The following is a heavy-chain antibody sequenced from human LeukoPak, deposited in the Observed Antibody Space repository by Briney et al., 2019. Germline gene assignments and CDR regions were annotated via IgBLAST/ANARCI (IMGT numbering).Heavy chain of an antibody. J-gene: IGHJ4*02. Sequence: GGSLRLSCAASGFTFSSYGMHWVRQAPGKGLEWVAVISYDGSNKYYADSVKGRFTISRDNSKNTLYLQMNSLRAEDTAVYYCAKDLERHIVVVTASAVDYRGQGTLVTVSS. D-gene: IGHD2-21*02. V-gene: IGHV3-30*18. CDR3: AKDLERHIVVVTASAVDY. CDR1: GFTFSSYG. CDR2: ISYDGSNK.